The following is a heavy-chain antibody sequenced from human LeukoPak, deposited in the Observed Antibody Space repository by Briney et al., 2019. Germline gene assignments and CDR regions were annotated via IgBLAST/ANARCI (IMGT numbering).Heavy chain of an antibody. CDR3: ARVPYYDFQADAFDI. V-gene: IGHV6-1*01. CDR2: TYYRSKWYN. J-gene: IGHJ3*02. D-gene: IGHD3-3*01. CDR1: GDSISANGAA. Sequence: SQTLSLTCAISGDSISANGAAWNWIRQSPSRGLEWLGRTYYRSKWYNDYAVSVKSRITINPDTSKNQFSLQLNSVTPEDTAVYYCARVPYYDFQADAFDIWGQGTMVTVSS.